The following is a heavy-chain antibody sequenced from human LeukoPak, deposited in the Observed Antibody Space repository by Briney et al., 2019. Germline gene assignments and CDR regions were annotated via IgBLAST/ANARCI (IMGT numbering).Heavy chain of an antibody. V-gene: IGHV4-59*01. D-gene: IGHD3-22*01. CDR2: IYYSGNT. CDR1: GGSICSYY. J-gene: IGHJ4*02. CDR3: ARGPYYYDSFDY. Sequence: SETLCLTCTVSGGSICSYYWSCIREPPGKGPEWSVYIYYSGNTNYNPSLKSRVTISVDTSKNQLSLKLSSVTAADTAVYYCARGPYYYDSFDYWGQGTLVTVSS.